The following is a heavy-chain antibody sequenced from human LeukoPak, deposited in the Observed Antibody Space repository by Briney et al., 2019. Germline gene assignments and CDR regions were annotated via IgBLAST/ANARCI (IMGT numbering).Heavy chain of an antibody. Sequence: GGSLRLSCAASGFTFSSDWMTWVRQAPGKGLEWVASIKQDGSQQFYVDSVKGRFTTSRDNAKNSLYLQMYSLRAEDTSVYYCARIYYDYAWGSQRPFYFDYWGQGTLVTVSP. CDR3: ARIYYDYAWGSQRPFYFDY. D-gene: IGHD3-16*01. J-gene: IGHJ4*02. V-gene: IGHV3-7*01. CDR1: GFTFSSDW. CDR2: IKQDGSQQ.